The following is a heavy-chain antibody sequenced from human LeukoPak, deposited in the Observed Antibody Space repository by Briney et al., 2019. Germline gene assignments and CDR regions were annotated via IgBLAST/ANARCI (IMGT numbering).Heavy chain of an antibody. V-gene: IGHV1-69*05. D-gene: IGHD6-13*01. CDR2: IIPIFGTA. CDR3: ARAGIAAAFDYYGMDV. J-gene: IGHJ6*02. Sequence: ASVKVSCKASGGTFSSYAISWVRQAPGQGLEWMGGIIPIFGTANYAQKFQGRVTMTTDTSTSTAYMELRSLRSDDTAVYYCARAGIAAAFDYYGMDVWGQGTTVTVSS. CDR1: GGTFSSYA.